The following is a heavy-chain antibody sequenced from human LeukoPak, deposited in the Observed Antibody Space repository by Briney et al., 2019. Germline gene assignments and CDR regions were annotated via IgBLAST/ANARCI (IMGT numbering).Heavy chain of an antibody. CDR1: GFSLSTSGVG. Sequence: VSGPTLVNPTQTLTLTCTFSGFSLSTSGVGVGWIRQPPGKALEWLALIYWNDDKRYSPSLKSRLTITKDTSKNQVVLTMTNMDPVDTATYYCAHRRMAVAENDAFDIWGQGTMVTVSS. J-gene: IGHJ3*02. CDR2: IYWNDDK. CDR3: AHRRMAVAENDAFDI. D-gene: IGHD6-19*01. V-gene: IGHV2-5*01.